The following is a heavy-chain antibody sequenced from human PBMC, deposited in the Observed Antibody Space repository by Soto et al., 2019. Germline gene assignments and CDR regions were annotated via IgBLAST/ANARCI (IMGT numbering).Heavy chain of an antibody. Sequence: EVQLVESGGALVQPGGSLRVSCEASGFTFSSYWMHWVRRAPGKGLVWVARINGDGTVTTDANSVKGRFTISRDNAKNTLYLQMDSLRAEGTAMYYCTRGRRYSGSEAFDIWGQGTVVTVSS. J-gene: IGHJ3*02. V-gene: IGHV3-74*01. D-gene: IGHD1-26*01. CDR2: INGDGTVT. CDR3: TRGRRYSGSEAFDI. CDR1: GFTFSSYW.